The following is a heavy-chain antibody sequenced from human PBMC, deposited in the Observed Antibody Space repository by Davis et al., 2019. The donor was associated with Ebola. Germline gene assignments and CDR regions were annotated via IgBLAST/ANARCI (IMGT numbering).Heavy chain of an antibody. J-gene: IGHJ1*01. V-gene: IGHV3-30-3*01. Sequence: GGSLRLSCAASGFTFSSYAMHWVRQAPGKGLEWVAVISYDGSNKYYADSVKGRFTISRDNSKNTLYLQMNSLRAEDTAVYYCARDSSGWLRNFQHWGQGTLVTVSS. D-gene: IGHD6-19*01. CDR1: GFTFSSYA. CDR3: ARDSSGWLRNFQH. CDR2: ISYDGSNK.